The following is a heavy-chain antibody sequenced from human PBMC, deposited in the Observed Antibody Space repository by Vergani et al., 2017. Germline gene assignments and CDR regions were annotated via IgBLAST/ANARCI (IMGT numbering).Heavy chain of an antibody. J-gene: IGHJ4*02. V-gene: IGHV2-70*04. CDR1: GFSLSTSGMR. CDR2: IDWDDDK. CDR3: ARMGYYDSSGYSGLYFDY. Sequence: QVTLKESGPALVKPTQTLTLTCTFSGFSLSTSGMRVSWIRQPPGKALEWLARIDWDDDKFYSTSLKTRLTISKDTSKNQVVLTMTNMDPVDTATYYCARMGYYDSSGYSGLYFDYWGQETLVTVSS. D-gene: IGHD3-22*01.